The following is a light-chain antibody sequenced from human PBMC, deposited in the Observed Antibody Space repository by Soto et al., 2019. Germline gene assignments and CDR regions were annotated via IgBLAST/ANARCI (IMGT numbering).Light chain of an antibody. J-gene: IGKJ2*01. CDR3: QQFGNSVYT. V-gene: IGKV3-20*01. CDR1: QSVSSSY. CDR2: SAS. Sequence: EIVLTQCPGTLSLSPGERATLSCRASQSVSSSYLAWYQQKPGQAPRLLVYSASTRATGVPDRFSGSGSGTDFTLTISRLEPEDFAVYYCQQFGNSVYTFGQGTNLEMK.